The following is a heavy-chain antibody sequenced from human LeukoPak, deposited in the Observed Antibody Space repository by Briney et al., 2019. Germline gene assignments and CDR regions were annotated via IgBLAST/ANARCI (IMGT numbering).Heavy chain of an antibody. CDR2: ITWNSGTI. J-gene: IGHJ3*02. V-gene: IGHV3-9*01. Sequence: GGSLRLSCAASGFTFDDYAMPWVRQGPGKGVEWVSGITWNSGTIGYADSVKGRFTISRDNAKNSLYLQMNSLRAEDTALYYCAKDVTGTGAFDIWGQGTMVTVSS. D-gene: IGHD1-7*01. CDR3: AKDVTGTGAFDI. CDR1: GFTFDDYA.